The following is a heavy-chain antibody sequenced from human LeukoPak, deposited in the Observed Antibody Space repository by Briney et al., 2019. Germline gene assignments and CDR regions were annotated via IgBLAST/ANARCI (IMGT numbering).Heavy chain of an antibody. CDR3: ARGRYRSSTSCYWYYYYMDV. D-gene: IGHD2-2*01. J-gene: IGHJ6*03. V-gene: IGHV4-34*01. CDR1: GGSSSGYY. CDR2: INHSGST. Sequence: SETLSLTCAVYGGSSSGYYWSWIRQPPGKGLEWIEVINHSGSTNYNPSLKSRVTISVDTSKNQFSLKLSSVTAADTAVYYCARGRYRSSTSCYWYYYYMDVWGKGTTVTVSS.